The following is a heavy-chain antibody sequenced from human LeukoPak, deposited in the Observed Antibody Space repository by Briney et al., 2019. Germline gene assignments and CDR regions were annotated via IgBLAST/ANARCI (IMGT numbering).Heavy chain of an antibody. CDR2: IIPIFGTA. D-gene: IGHD3-22*01. Sequence: SVKVSCKASGGTFSSYAISWVRQAPGQGLDWMGGIIPIFGTANYAQKFQGRVTITTDESTSTAYMELSSLRSVDTAVYYCARGYYDSSGYFPLDYWGQGTLVTVSS. J-gene: IGHJ4*02. CDR1: GGTFSSYA. V-gene: IGHV1-69*05. CDR3: ARGYYDSSGYFPLDY.